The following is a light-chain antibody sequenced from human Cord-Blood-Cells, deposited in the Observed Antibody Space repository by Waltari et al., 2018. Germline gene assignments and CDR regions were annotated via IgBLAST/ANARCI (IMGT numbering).Light chain of an antibody. Sequence: QSALTQPASVSGSPGQSITISCTGTSSDVGGYNYVSWYQQHPGKAPKLMIYEVINRPSGVSNRVSGSKSGNTASLTISGLQAEDEADYYCSSYTSSSTYVFGTGTKVTVL. CDR2: EVI. CDR1: SSDVGGYNY. V-gene: IGLV2-14*01. CDR3: SSYTSSSTYV. J-gene: IGLJ1*01.